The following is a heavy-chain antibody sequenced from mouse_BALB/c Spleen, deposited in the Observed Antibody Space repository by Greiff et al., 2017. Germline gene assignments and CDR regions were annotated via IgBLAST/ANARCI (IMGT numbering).Heavy chain of an antibody. CDR2: ISSGGSYT. CDR3: ARDDYGSSYGFAY. CDR1: GFTFSSYA. Sequence: EVKLVESGGGLVKPGGSLKLSCAASGFTFSSYAMSWVRQSPEKRLEWVAEISSGGSYTYYPDTVTGRFPISRDNAKNTLYLEMSSLRSEDTAMYDCARDDYGSSYGFAYWGQGTLVTVSA. V-gene: IGHV5-9-4*01. D-gene: IGHD1-1*01. J-gene: IGHJ3*01.